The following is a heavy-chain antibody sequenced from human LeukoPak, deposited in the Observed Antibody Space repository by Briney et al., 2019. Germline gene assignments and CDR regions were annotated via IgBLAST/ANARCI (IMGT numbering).Heavy chain of an antibody. CDR2: ISGSGANT. V-gene: IGHV3-23*01. Sequence: GGSLRLSCAASGFTFSSYAMSWVRQAPGKGLEWVSVISGSGANTHYADSVKGRLTISRDNSKNTLYLQMNSLRAEDTAVYYCAKSPREWFGSWNYYGMDVWAQGTTVTVSS. J-gene: IGHJ6*02. CDR1: GFTFSSYA. D-gene: IGHD3-3*01. CDR3: AKSPREWFGSWNYYGMDV.